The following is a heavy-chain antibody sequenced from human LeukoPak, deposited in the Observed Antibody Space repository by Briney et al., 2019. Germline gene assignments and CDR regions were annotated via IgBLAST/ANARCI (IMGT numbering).Heavy chain of an antibody. V-gene: IGHV3-23*01. CDR3: AKEGGYSSSSGWFDP. Sequence: PGGSLRLSCAASGFTFSSYAMNWVRQAPGKGLEWVSAISGSGGSTYYADSVKGRFSISRDNSKNTLYLQMNSLRAEDTAVYYCAKEGGYSSSSGWFDPWGQGTLVTVSS. CDR2: ISGSGGST. J-gene: IGHJ5*02. CDR1: GFTFSSYA. D-gene: IGHD6-6*01.